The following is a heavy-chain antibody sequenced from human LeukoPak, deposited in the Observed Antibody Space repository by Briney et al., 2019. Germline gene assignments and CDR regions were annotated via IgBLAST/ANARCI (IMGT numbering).Heavy chain of an antibody. CDR2: ISWNSGSI. J-gene: IGHJ4*02. CDR1: GFTFDDYA. D-gene: IGHD3-3*01. CDR3: ARNFVGSITSDFDS. Sequence: GGSLRLSCAASGFTFDDYAMHWVRQAPGKGLEWVSGISWNSGSIGYADSVKGRFTISRDNARNTLYLQLNSLRAEDTAIYYCARNFVGSITSDFDSWGQGTQVTVSS. V-gene: IGHV3-9*01.